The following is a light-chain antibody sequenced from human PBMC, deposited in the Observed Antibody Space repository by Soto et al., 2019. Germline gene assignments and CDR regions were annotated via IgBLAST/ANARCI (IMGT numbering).Light chain of an antibody. CDR3: QQYNSYPYT. CDR2: KTS. CDR1: QSFNTW. V-gene: IGKV1-5*03. J-gene: IGKJ2*01. Sequence: DVQMTQSPSSLSPSVGDRVTITCRASQSFNTWLAWYQQKPGKAPKLLIYKTSILESGVPSRFSGSGSGTEFTLTISSLQPEESATYYCQQYNSYPYTFGQGTKLEIK.